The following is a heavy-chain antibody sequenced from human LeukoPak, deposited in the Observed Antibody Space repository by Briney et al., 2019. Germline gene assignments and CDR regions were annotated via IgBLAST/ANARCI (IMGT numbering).Heavy chain of an antibody. CDR1: GGSITSSSYY. CDR3: ASFVYCSGGSCYPPGY. CDR2: AYCSGSS. J-gene: IGHJ4*02. V-gene: IGHV4-39*01. Sequence: SETLSLTCTVSGGSITSSSYYWGWLRQPPGMGREWIGSAYCSGSSYDNPSLKSRAIISGDTSKNLFSLKMTSVTAADTAMYYCASFVYCSGGSCYPPGYWGQGTLVSVSS. D-gene: IGHD2-15*01.